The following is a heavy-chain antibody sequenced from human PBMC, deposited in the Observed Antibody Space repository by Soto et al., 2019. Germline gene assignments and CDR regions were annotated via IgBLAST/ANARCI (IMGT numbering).Heavy chain of an antibody. CDR2: IIPILGIA. Sequence: QVQLVQSGAEVKKPGSSVKVSCKASGGTFSSYTISWVRQAPGQGLEWLGRIIPILGIANYAQKFQGRVTITADKSTSTAYMELSSLRSEDTAVYYCARVPARGGSYSNYYGMDVWGQGTTVTVSS. CDR1: GGTFSSYT. D-gene: IGHD1-26*01. CDR3: ARVPARGGSYSNYYGMDV. V-gene: IGHV1-69*02. J-gene: IGHJ6*02.